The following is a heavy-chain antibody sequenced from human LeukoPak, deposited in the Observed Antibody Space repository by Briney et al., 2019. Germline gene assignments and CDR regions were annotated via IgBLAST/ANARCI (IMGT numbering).Heavy chain of an antibody. J-gene: IGHJ6*03. CDR1: GGTFSSYA. D-gene: IGHD2-2*01. CDR2: IIPVFNTA. Sequence: SVKVSCKASGGTFSSYAISWVRQAPGQGLEWMGGIIPVFNTADQAQKFQDRVTMTTDRSTSTAYMELRSLRPDDTAVYYCARDQAYAYFYYYCMDVWGKGTTVTISS. CDR3: ARDQAYAYFYYYCMDV. V-gene: IGHV1-69*05.